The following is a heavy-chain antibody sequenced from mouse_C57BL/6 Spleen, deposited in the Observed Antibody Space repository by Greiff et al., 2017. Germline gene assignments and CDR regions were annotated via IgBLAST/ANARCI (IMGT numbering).Heavy chain of an antibody. D-gene: IGHD1-1*01. J-gene: IGHJ3*01. CDR3: AREITTVVAPFAD. CDR2: IYPGSGST. CDR1: GYTFTSYW. V-gene: IGHV1-55*01. Sequence: QVQLQQPGAELVKPGASVKMSCKASGYTFTSYWITWVKQRPGQGLEWIGDIYPGSGSTNYNEKFKSKATLTVDTSSSTAYMQLSSLTSEDSAVYYCAREITTVVAPFADWGQGTLVTVSA.